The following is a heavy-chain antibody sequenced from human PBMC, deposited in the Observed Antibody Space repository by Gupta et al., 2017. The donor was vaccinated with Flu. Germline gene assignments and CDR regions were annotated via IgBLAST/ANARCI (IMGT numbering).Heavy chain of an antibody. CDR2: IYHTGST. CDR3: ARHINFSNLNWFDP. CDR1: S. D-gene: IGHD4-4*01. J-gene: IGHJ5*02. V-gene: IGHV4-38-2*01. Sequence: SWGWIRQPPGRGLEWIGSIYHTGSTFYNPSLKSRVAISIDTSKNQFSLELRSVTDADTALYYCARHINFSNLNWFDPWGQGTLVTVSS.